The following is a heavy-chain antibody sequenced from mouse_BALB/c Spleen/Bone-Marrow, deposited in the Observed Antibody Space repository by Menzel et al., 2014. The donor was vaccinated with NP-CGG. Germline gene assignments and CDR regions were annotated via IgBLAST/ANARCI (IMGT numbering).Heavy chain of an antibody. CDR1: GFTFTDYY. CDR3: ARDDYYAMDY. V-gene: IGHV7-3*02. J-gene: IGHJ4*01. CDR2: IRNKANGYTT. Sequence: EVQGVESGGGLVQPGGSLRLSCATSGFTFTDYYMSWVRQPPGEALEWLGFIRNKANGYTTEYSASVKGRFTISRDNPQSILYLQMNTLRAEDSATYYCARDDYYAMDYWGQGTSVTVSS.